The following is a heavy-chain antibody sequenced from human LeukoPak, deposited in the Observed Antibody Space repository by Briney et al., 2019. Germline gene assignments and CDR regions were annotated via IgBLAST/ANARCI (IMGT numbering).Heavy chain of an antibody. CDR1: GGTFSSNA. CDR2: IIPIFGTA. V-gene: IGHV1-69*05. Sequence: ASVKVSCKASGGTFSSNAISWVRQAPGQGLEWMGGIIPIFGTANYAQKFQGRVTITTDESTSTAYMALSSLRSEDTAVYYCARVAAYSSSWYPDAFDIWGQGTMVTVSS. D-gene: IGHD6-13*01. J-gene: IGHJ3*02. CDR3: ARVAAYSSSWYPDAFDI.